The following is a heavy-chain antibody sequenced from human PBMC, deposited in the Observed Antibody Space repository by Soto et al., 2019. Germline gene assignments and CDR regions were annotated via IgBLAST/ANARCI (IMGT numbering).Heavy chain of an antibody. V-gene: IGHV1-3*01. CDR2: INAGNGNT. Sequence: ASVKVSCKASGYTFTSYAMHWVRQAPGQRLEWMGWINAGNGNTKYSQKFQGRVTITRDTSTSTAYMELSSLRSEDTAVYYCARYNLSALVPAAIFGNWFDPWGEETLVTVS. D-gene: IGHD2-2*01. J-gene: IGHJ5*02. CDR1: GYTFTSYA. CDR3: ARYNLSALVPAAIFGNWFDP.